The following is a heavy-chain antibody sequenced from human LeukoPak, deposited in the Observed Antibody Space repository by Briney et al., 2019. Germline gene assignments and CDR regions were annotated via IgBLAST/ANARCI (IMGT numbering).Heavy chain of an antibody. CDR1: GFNFGSYA. CDR2: ISSGSSFI. D-gene: IGHD3-16*01. V-gene: IGHV3-21*01. CDR3: ARDQGGERWFDP. J-gene: IGHJ5*02. Sequence: PGGSLRLSXAASGFNFGSYAMNWVRQAPGKGLEWVSSISSGSSFIYYADSVKGRFTISRDNAKNSLYLQMNSLRAEDTAIHYGARDQGGERWFDPWGQGTLVTVSS.